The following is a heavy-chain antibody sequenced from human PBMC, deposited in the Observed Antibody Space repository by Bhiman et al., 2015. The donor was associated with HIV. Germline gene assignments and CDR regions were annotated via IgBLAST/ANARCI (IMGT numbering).Heavy chain of an antibody. V-gene: IGHV3-20*04. CDR2: INWNGGVT. Sequence: EVQLEESGGGLVKPGGSLRLSCAASGFTFSSYSMTWVRQAPGKGLEWVSGINWNGGVTDYADSVKGRFTISRDYAKNSLYLQMNSLRAEDTALYYCARETPYSGSTKWGQGTLVTVSS. CDR1: GFTFSSYS. J-gene: IGHJ4*02. CDR3: ARETPYSGSTK. D-gene: IGHD1-26*01.